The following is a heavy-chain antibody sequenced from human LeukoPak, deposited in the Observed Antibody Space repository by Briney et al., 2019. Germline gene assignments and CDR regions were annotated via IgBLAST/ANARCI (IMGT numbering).Heavy chain of an antibody. CDR3: ARVDEYSSSSDY. J-gene: IGHJ4*02. CDR1: GFTFSSYA. CDR2: ISYDGSNK. D-gene: IGHD6-6*01. Sequence: QPGRSLRLSCAASGFTFSSYAMHWVRQAPGKGLEWVAVISYDGSNKYYADSVKGRFTISRDNSKNTLYLQMNSLRAEDTAVYYCARVDEYSSSSDYWGQGTLVTVSS. V-gene: IGHV3-30*01.